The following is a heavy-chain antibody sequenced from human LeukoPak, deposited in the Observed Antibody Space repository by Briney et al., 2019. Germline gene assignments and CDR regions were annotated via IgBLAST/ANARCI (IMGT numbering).Heavy chain of an antibody. CDR2: INPSGGST. Sequence: APVKVSCKASGYTFTSYYMHWVRQAPGQGLEWMGIINPSGGSTSYAQKFQGRVTMTRDTSTSTVYMELSSLRSEDTAVYYCARAVGGWYHTTPTSHWFDPWGQGTLVTVSS. J-gene: IGHJ5*02. CDR3: ARAVGGWYHTTPTSHWFDP. D-gene: IGHD6-19*01. V-gene: IGHV1-46*01. CDR1: GYTFTSYY.